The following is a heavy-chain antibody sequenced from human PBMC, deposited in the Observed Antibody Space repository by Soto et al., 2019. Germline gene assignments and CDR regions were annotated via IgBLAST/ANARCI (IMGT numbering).Heavy chain of an antibody. CDR2: IFSNDAK. CDR1: GFSLSNARMG. J-gene: IGHJ4*02. D-gene: IGHD3-22*01. V-gene: IGHV2-26*01. CDR3: AREADYYDSSCYFDY. Sequence: QVTLKESGPALVQPTETLTLTCTVSGFSLSNARMGVSWIRQPPGKALEWLAHIFSNDAKSYSTSLQSRVTHVKDTSRSLVAHTMTNMDPVDTATYYSAREADYYDSSCYFDYWGQGTLVTVCS.